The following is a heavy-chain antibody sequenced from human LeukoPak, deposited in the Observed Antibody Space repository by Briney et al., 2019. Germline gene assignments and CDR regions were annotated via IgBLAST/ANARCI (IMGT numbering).Heavy chain of an antibody. J-gene: IGHJ4*02. D-gene: IGHD4-17*01. CDR1: GGSFSGYY. CDR3: ARDGYYGDYVNY. CDR2: INHSGST. V-gene: IGHV4-34*01. Sequence: PSETLSLTCAVYGGSFSGYYWSWIRQPPGKGLEWIGEINHSGSTNYNPSLKSRVTISVDTSKNQFSLKLSSVTAADTAVYYCARDGYYGDYVNYWGQGTLVTVSS.